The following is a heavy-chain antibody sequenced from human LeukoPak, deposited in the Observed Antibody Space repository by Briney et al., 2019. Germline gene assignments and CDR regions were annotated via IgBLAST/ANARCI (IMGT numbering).Heavy chain of an antibody. Sequence: SETLSLTCTVSGGSISGYYWSWIRQPAGKGLEWMGRIYTSGTTNYKPSLKRRLTMSVDTSKNQFSLKLSSVTAADTAVYYCARQTRSGSYSGGFDSWGQGTLVTVSS. J-gene: IGHJ5*01. D-gene: IGHD3-10*01. CDR2: IYTSGTT. CDR1: GGSISGYY. CDR3: ARQTRSGSYSGGFDS. V-gene: IGHV4-4*07.